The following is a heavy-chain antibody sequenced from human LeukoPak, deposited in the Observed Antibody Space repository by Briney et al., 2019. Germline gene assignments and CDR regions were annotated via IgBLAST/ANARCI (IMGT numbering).Heavy chain of an antibody. J-gene: IGHJ5*02. CDR2: IKSKGGGGTT. CDR1: GLTYSDAW. CDR3: KTGLT. Sequence: GGSLRLSCVVFGLTYSDAWMSWVRQAPGKGLEWVGRIKSKGGGGTTDYAAPVKGRFTISRDDSKNTLYLQMNSLKAEDTGVYYCKTGLTWGQGTLVTVSS. V-gene: IGHV3-15*01.